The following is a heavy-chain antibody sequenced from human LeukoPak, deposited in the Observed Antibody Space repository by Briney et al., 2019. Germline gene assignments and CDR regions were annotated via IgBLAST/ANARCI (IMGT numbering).Heavy chain of an antibody. CDR3: ARAEDIVAGLSSPNWFDP. CDR2: ISSSSSTI. Sequence: GGSLRLSCAASGFTFNSYGMNWVRQAPGKGLEWVSYISSSSSTIYYADSVKGRFTISRDNAKNSLYLQMNGLKAEDTAVYYCARAEDIVAGLSSPNWFDPWGQGTLVTVSS. J-gene: IGHJ5*02. V-gene: IGHV3-48*01. CDR1: GFTFNSYG. D-gene: IGHD2-15*01.